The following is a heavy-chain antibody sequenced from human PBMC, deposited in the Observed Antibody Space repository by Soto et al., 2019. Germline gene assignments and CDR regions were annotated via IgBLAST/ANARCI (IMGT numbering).Heavy chain of an antibody. CDR1: GFTFGDYA. D-gene: IGHD3-22*01. Sequence: QPGGSLRLSCTASGFTFGDYAMAWVRQAPGRGLEWIGFIRSKASGGTTDYAASVKGRFTISREDSKSIAYLQMNSLKTEDTAVYYCSRDVLYDSSGYYYDYVLDVWGQGTTVTVSS. CDR2: IRSKASGGTT. J-gene: IGHJ6*02. V-gene: IGHV3-49*04. CDR3: SRDVLYDSSGYYYDYVLDV.